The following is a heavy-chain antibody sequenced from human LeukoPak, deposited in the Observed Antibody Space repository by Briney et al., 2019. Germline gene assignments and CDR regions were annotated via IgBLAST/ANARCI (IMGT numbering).Heavy chain of an antibody. V-gene: IGHV3-48*02. CDR1: GFTFSSYS. J-gene: IGHJ6*02. CDR3: ARWAVSLGSYYGMDV. CDR2: ISGSSSTI. D-gene: IGHD5/OR15-5a*01. Sequence: PGGSLRLSCAASGFTFSSYSMNWVRQAPGKGLEWVSYISGSSSTIYYADSVKGRFTISRDNAKNSLYLQMNSLRDEDTAVYYCARWAVSLGSYYGMDVWGQGTTVTVSS.